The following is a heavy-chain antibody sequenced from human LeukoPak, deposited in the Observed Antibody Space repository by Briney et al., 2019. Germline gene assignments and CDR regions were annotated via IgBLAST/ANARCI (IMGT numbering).Heavy chain of an antibody. D-gene: IGHD3-22*01. CDR1: GFTFSSYS. Sequence: GGSLRLSCAASGFTFSSYSMNWVRQAPGKGLEWVAVISYDGSNKYYADSVKGRFTISRDNSKNTLYLQMNSLRAEDTAVYYCAKDAYYYDSSGYHDYWGQGTLVTVSS. J-gene: IGHJ4*02. V-gene: IGHV3-30*18. CDR3: AKDAYYYDSSGYHDY. CDR2: ISYDGSNK.